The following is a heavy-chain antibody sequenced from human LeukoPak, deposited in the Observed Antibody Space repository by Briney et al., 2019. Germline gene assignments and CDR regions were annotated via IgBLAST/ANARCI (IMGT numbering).Heavy chain of an antibody. Sequence: SETLSLTCAVSGGSISSGGYSWSWIRQPPGKGLEWIGYIYHSGSTYYNPSLKSRVTISVDRSKNQFSLKLSSVTAADTAVYYCARFPAGSEYYYDSSGVPNDAFDIWGQGTMVTVSS. D-gene: IGHD3-22*01. V-gene: IGHV4-30-2*01. CDR1: GGSISSGGYS. J-gene: IGHJ3*02. CDR3: ARFPAGSEYYYDSSGVPNDAFDI. CDR2: IYHSGST.